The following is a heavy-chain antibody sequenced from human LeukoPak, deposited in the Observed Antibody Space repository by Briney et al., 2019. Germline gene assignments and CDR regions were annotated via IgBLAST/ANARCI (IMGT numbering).Heavy chain of an antibody. CDR3: ARHLTTYGQRSFFDY. CDR2: ISANNGDK. J-gene: IGHJ4*02. CDR1: GYTFSSYG. D-gene: IGHD1-26*01. Sequence: ASVKVSCKASGYTFSSYGITWVRQAPGQGLEWMGWISANNGDKDYAQKFQGRITMTTDTSAPTAYLELRSLRSDDTALYYCARHLTTYGQRSFFDYWGQGTLVTVSS. V-gene: IGHV1-18*01.